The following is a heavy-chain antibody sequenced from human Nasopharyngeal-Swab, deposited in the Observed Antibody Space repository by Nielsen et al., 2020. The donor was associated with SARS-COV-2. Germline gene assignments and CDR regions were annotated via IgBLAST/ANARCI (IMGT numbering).Heavy chain of an antibody. CDR3: ARHGVAEDY. J-gene: IGHJ4*02. Sequence: ASVKVSCKASGYIFTSYDISWVRQARGQGLEWMGWIGAYNGNTNYAQKFQDRVTMTTDTSTSKVYMELRSLRSDDTAVYYCARHGVAEDYWGQGTLVTVSS. CDR1: GYIFTSYD. D-gene: IGHD3-3*01. V-gene: IGHV1-18*01. CDR2: IGAYNGNT.